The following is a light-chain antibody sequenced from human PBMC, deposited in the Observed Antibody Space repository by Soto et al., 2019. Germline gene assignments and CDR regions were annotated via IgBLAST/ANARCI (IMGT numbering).Light chain of an antibody. J-gene: IGLJ3*02. V-gene: IGLV2-18*02. CDR1: SSDVGSYNR. Sequence: QSVLTQPRSVSGSPGQSVTISCTGTSSDVGSYNRVSSYQQPPGTAPKLMIYEVSNRPSGVPDRFSGSKSGNTASLTISGLQAEDEDDYYCSSYTSSSTWVFGGGTKLTVL. CDR3: SSYTSSSTWV. CDR2: EVS.